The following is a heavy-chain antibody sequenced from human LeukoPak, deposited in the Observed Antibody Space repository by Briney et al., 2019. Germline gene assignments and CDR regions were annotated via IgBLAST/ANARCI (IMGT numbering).Heavy chain of an antibody. V-gene: IGHV4-39*07. CDR1: SGSISTSNYY. CDR2: IFYSGST. CDR3: ARGRVRNDY. Sequence: SETLSLTCTVSSGSISTSNYYWGWVRQPPGKALEWIGNIFYSGSTYYSPSLKSRITISVDTSKNQFSLKLSSVTAADTAVYYCARGRVRNDYWGQGTLVTVSS. J-gene: IGHJ4*02.